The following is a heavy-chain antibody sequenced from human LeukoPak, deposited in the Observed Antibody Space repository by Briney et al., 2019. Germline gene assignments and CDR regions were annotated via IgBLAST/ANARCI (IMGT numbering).Heavy chain of an antibody. CDR2: ISSSSSTI. V-gene: IGHV3-48*04. D-gene: IGHD5/OR15-5a*01. CDR1: GFTFSSYS. CDR3: ARDPKVYDSYFDY. Sequence: GGSLRLSCAASGFTFSSYSMNWVRQAPGKGLEWVSYISSSSSTIYYADSVKGRFTISRDNAKNSLYLQMNSLRAEDTAVYYCARDPKVYDSYFDYWGQGTLVTVSS. J-gene: IGHJ4*02.